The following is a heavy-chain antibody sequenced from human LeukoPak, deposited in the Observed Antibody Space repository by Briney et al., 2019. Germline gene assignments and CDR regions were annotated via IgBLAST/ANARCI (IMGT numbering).Heavy chain of an antibody. CDR3: ARDGDSYYYYGMDV. D-gene: IGHD3-22*01. J-gene: IGHJ6*02. Sequence: SETLSLTCTVSGGSISSYYWSWIRQPPGKGLEWTGYIYYSGSTYYNPSLKSRVTISVDTSKNQFSLKLSSVTAADTAVYYCARDGDSYYYYGMDVWGQGTTVTVSS. CDR2: IYYSGST. V-gene: IGHV4-30-4*08. CDR1: GGSISSYY.